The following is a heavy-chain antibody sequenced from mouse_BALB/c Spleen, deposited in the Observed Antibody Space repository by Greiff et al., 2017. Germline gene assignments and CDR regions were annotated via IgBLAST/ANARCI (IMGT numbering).Heavy chain of an antibody. CDR2: IYPGNVNT. D-gene: IGHD2-1*01. V-gene: IGHV1S56*01. Sequence: QGQLQQSGPELVKPGASVRISCKASGYTFTSYYIHWVKQRPGQGLEWIGWIYPGNVNTKYNEKFKGKATLTADKSSSTAYMQLSSLTSEDSAVYFCARYGNYVYWYFDVWGAGTTVTVSS. CDR3: ARYGNYVYWYFDV. J-gene: IGHJ1*01. CDR1: GYTFTSYY.